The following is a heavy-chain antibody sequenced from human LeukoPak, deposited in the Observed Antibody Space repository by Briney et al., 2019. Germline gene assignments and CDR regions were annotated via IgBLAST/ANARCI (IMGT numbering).Heavy chain of an antibody. D-gene: IGHD3-3*01. V-gene: IGHV1-18*01. CDR2: ISAYNDNT. CDR3: ARANPYYDFWSGYERYNWFDP. J-gene: IGHJ5*02. CDR1: GYTFTNYG. Sequence: ASAKVSCKTSGYTFTNYGISWVRQAPGQGLEWMGWISAYNDNTNYAQKFQGRVTMTSDTSTSTAYMELRSLISDDTAVYYCARANPYYDFWSGYERYNWFDPWGQGTLVTVSS.